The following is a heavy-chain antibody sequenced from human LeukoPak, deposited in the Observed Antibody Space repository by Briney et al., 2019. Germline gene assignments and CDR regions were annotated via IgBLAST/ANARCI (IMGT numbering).Heavy chain of an antibody. J-gene: IGHJ4*02. CDR1: GFTFSSYG. CDR2: IRYDGSNK. Sequence: PGGSLRLSCAASGFTFSSYGMHWVRQAPGKGLEWVAFIRYDGSNKYYADSVKGRFTISRDNSKSTLYLQMNSLRAEDTAVYYCAKDRRYSTSAEDVDYWGQGTLVTVSS. D-gene: IGHD6-6*01. V-gene: IGHV3-30*02. CDR3: AKDRRYSTSAEDVDY.